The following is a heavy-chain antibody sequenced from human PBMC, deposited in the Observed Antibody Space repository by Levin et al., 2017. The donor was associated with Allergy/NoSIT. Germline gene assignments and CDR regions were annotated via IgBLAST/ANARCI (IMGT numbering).Heavy chain of an antibody. J-gene: IGHJ4*02. CDR1: GGTFSSYA. CDR3: AGSVYYYDSSGPYYFDY. D-gene: IGHD3-22*01. Sequence: ASVKVSCKASGGTFSSYAISWVRQAPGQGLEWMGGIIPIFGTANYAQKFQGRVTITADESTSTAYMELSSLRSEDTAVYYCAGSVYYYDSSGPYYFDYWGQGTLVTVSS. V-gene: IGHV1-69*13. CDR2: IIPIFGTA.